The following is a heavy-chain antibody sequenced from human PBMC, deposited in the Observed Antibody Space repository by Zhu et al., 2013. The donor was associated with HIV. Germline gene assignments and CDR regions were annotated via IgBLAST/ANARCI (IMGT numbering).Heavy chain of an antibody. CDR1: GGTFSSYA. D-gene: IGHD2-2*01. CDR3: AKRQGYCSSTSCYGGGGSHSNYLNGMDV. CDR2: IIPIFGTA. J-gene: IGHJ6*02. V-gene: IGHV1-69*06. Sequence: QVQLVQSGAEVKKPGSSVKVSCKASGGTFSSYAISWVRQAPGQGLEWMGGIIPIFGTANYAQKFQGRVTITADKSTSTAYMELSSLRSEDTAVYYCAKRQGYCSSTSCYGGGGSHSNYLNGMDVVGPRDHGHRL.